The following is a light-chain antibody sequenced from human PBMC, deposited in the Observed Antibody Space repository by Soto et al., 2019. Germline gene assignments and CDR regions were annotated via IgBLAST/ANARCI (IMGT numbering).Light chain of an antibody. CDR1: QGVNNY. Sequence: DIQMTQSPSSLSASVGDRVTITCRASQGVNNYLAWFQQHPGKAPKSLIFAASNLQSGVPSRFSGSGSGADFTLTISGLQPEDSATYYCQKYNSFWTFGQGTKVEIK. J-gene: IGKJ1*01. CDR2: AAS. CDR3: QKYNSFWT. V-gene: IGKV1-16*01.